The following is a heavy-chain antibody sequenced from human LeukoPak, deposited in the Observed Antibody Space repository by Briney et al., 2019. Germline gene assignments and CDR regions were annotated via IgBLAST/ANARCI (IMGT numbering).Heavy chain of an antibody. CDR1: GGSISSYY. CDR2: IYYSGSI. CDR3: ARDRVTGTYSYYYYMDV. D-gene: IGHD1-7*01. V-gene: IGHV4-59*01. J-gene: IGHJ6*03. Sequence: SETLSLTCTVSGGSISSYYWSWIRQPPGKGLEWIGYIYYSGSINYNPSLKSRVTISVDTSKNQFSLKLSSVTAADTAVYYCARDRVTGTYSYYYYMDVWGKGTTVTVSS.